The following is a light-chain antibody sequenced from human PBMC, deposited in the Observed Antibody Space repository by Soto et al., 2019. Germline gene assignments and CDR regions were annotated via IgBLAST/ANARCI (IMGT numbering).Light chain of an antibody. CDR2: STN. V-gene: IGLV8-61*01. CDR1: SDSVSASYF. J-gene: IGLJ2*01. CDR3: VLYMGSGISV. Sequence: QTVVTQEPSFSVSPGGTVTLTCGLSSDSVSASYFPSWYQQTPGQAPRTLIYSTNTRSSGVPARFSGSILGNKAALTITGAQADDESDYYCVLYMGSGISVFGGGTKLTVL.